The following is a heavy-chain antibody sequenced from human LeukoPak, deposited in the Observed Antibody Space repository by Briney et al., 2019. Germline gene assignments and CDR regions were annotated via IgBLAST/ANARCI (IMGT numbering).Heavy chain of an antibody. CDR1: GGTFSSYA. J-gene: IGHJ4*02. CDR3: ARDHHGSGSTYFDY. Sequence: SVKVSCKASGGTFSSYAISWVRQAPGQGLEWMGGIIPIFGTANYAQKFQGRVTTTTDESTSTAYMELSSLRSEDTAVYYCARDHHGSGSTYFDYWGQGTLVTVSS. V-gene: IGHV1-69*05. CDR2: IIPIFGTA. D-gene: IGHD3-10*01.